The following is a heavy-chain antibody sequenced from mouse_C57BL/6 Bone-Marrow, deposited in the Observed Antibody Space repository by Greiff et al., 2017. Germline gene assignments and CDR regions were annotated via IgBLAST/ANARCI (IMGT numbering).Heavy chain of an antibody. Sequence: EVQLVESGGGLVKPGGSLKLSCAASGFTFSDYGMHWVRQAPEKGLEWVAYISSGSSTIYYADTVKGRFTISRDNAKNTLFLQMTSLRSEDTAMYYCARPPYLLYYAMDYWGQGTSVTVSS. CDR1: GFTFSDYG. J-gene: IGHJ4*01. CDR3: ARPPYLLYYAMDY. CDR2: ISSGSSTI. V-gene: IGHV5-17*01. D-gene: IGHD2-1*01.